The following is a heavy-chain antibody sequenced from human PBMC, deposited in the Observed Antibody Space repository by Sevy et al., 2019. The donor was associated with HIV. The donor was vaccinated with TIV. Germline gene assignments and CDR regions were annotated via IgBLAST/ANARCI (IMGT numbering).Heavy chain of an antibody. Sequence: SETLSLTCTVSGGSIGHYYWSWIRQPPGKGLEWIAYVYYTGSTNYNPSLKGRVTIALDTPKNQFSLNLSSLTAADTGVYYCVRKGGLVDYGMDVWGQGTTVTVSS. CDR2: VYYTGST. D-gene: IGHD1-26*01. V-gene: IGHV4-59*01. CDR1: GGSIGHYY. J-gene: IGHJ6*02. CDR3: VRKGGLVDYGMDV.